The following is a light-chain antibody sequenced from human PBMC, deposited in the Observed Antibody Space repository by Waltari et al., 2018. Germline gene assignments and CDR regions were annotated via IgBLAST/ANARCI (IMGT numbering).Light chain of an antibody. CDR3: AAWDDSLNGVV. CDR2: SNN. V-gene: IGLV1-44*01. CDR1: SSHIGSNT. Sequence: QSVLTQPPSASGTPGQRVPLSCSGSSSHIGSNTVTWYQQLPGTAPKLLIYSNNQRPSGVPDRFSGSKSGTSASLAISGLQSEDEADYYCAAWDDSLNGVVFGGGTKLTVL. J-gene: IGLJ2*01.